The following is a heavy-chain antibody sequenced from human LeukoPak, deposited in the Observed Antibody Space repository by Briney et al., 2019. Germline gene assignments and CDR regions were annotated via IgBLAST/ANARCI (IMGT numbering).Heavy chain of an antibody. J-gene: IGHJ4*02. CDR3: ATAIVVVPAATHDDY. CDR2: ISSSSSTI. D-gene: IGHD2-2*01. Sequence: PGGSLRLSCAASGFTFSSYGMHWVRQAPGKGLEWVSYISSSSSTIYYADSVKGRFTISRDNAKNSLYLQMNSLRAEDTAVYYCATAIVVVPAATHDDYWGQGTLVTVSS. CDR1: GFTFSSYG. V-gene: IGHV3-48*01.